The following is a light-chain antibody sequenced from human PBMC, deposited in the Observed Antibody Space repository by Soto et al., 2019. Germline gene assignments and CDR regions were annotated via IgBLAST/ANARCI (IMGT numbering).Light chain of an antibody. V-gene: IGKV3-20*01. Sequence: EIVLTQSPGTLSLSPGERATLSCRASQSITNSYLAWYQQKPGQAPRLLVYGASSMATGIPDRFSGSGSGTNFTLTSSRLEPEDFAVYYCQQYGSSRFTFGPGTKVDIK. CDR3: QQYGSSRFT. CDR2: GAS. CDR1: QSITNSY. J-gene: IGKJ3*01.